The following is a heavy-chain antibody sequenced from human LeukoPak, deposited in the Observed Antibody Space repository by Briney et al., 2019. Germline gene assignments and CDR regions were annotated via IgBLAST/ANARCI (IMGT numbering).Heavy chain of an antibody. CDR2: INAGNGNT. CDR1: GFTFTRYA. Sequence: ASVKVSCKASGFTFTRYAMHWVRQAPGQRLEGMGWINAGNGNTKYSQKFQGRVTITRDTSASTAYMELSSLRSEDTAVYYCARVDNSGPLGYYYGMDVGPGSTRVTVS. J-gene: IGHJ6*02. D-gene: IGHD3-22*01. CDR3: ARVDNSGPLGYYYGMD. V-gene: IGHV1-3*01.